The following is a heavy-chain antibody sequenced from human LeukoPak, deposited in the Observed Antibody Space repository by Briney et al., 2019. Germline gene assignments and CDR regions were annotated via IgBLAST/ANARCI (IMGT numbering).Heavy chain of an antibody. CDR3: AGDFWSGYPVDY. CDR2: ISGSGGST. V-gene: IGHV3-23*01. J-gene: IGHJ4*02. CDR1: GFTFSSYA. Sequence: PGGSLRLSCAASGFTFSSYAMSWVRQAPGKGLEWVSAISGSGGSTYYADSVKGRYTISRDNSKDTLYLQMNSLRAEDTAVYYCAGDFWSGYPVDYWGQGTQVTVSS. D-gene: IGHD3-3*01.